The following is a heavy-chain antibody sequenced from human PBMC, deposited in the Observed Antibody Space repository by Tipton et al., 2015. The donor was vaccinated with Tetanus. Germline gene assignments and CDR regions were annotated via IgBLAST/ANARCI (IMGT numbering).Heavy chain of an antibody. Sequence: TLSLTCAVYGGSFSGYYWSWIRQPPGKGLEWIGEINHSGSTNYNPSLKSRVTISVDTSKNQFSLKLSSVTAADTAVYYCARVSVAFDYWGQGPLVTVSS. D-gene: IGHD6-19*01. CDR2: INHSGST. V-gene: IGHV4-34*01. J-gene: IGHJ4*02. CDR3: ARVSVAFDY. CDR1: GGSFSGYY.